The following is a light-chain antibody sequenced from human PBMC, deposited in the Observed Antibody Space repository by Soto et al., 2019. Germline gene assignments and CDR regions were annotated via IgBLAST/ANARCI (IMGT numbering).Light chain of an antibody. CDR1: QSVLYSSNNKNH. J-gene: IGKJ1*01. CDR2: WAS. V-gene: IGKV4-1*01. CDR3: QQYYSIPRT. Sequence: DIVMTQSPDSLAVSLGERATINCKSSQSVLYSSNNKNHLAWYQQKPGQPPKLLIYWASTRESGVPDRFSGSGSGTDFTLTISSLQAEDVAVYYCQQYYSIPRTFGQGTKV.